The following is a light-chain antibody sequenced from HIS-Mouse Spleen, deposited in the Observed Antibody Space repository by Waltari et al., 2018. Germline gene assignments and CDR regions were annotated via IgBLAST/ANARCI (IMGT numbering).Light chain of an antibody. CDR3: YSTDSSGNHRV. V-gene: IGLV3-10*01. CDR1: ALPKKY. Sequence: SYELTQPPSVSVSPGQTARITCSGDALPKKYAYWYQQKSGQAPVLVISEDRKRPPGIPERVSGSSSGTMATLTISGAQVEDEADYYCYSTDSSGNHRVFGGGTKLTVL. J-gene: IGLJ2*01. CDR2: EDR.